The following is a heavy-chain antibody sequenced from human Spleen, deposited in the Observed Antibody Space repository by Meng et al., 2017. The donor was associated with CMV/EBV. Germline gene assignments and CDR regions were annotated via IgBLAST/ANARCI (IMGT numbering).Heavy chain of an antibody. D-gene: IGHD2-2*01. CDR1: GYTFTGYY. Sequence: GESLKISCKASGYTFTGYYMHWVRQAPGQGLEWMGWINPNSGGTNYAQKFQGRVTMTRDTSISTAYMELSRLRSDDTAVYYCAREPPGPHFDYWGQGTLVTVSS. CDR2: INPNSGGT. V-gene: IGHV1-2*02. J-gene: IGHJ4*02. CDR3: AREPPGPHFDY.